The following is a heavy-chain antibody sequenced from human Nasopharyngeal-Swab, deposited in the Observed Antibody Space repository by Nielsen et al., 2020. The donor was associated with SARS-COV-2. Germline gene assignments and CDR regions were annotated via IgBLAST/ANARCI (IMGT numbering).Heavy chain of an antibody. CDR2: ISAYNGNT. V-gene: IGHV1-18*01. J-gene: IGHJ6*02. CDR3: ARYTRPGDYIYYYYGMDV. D-gene: IGHD4-17*01. CDR1: GYTFASYG. Sequence: ASVKVSCKASGYTFASYGISWVRQAPGQGLEWMGWISAYNGNTNYAQKLQGRVTMTTDTSTNTAYMELRSLRSDGTAVYYCARYTRPGDYIYYYYGMDVWGQGTTVTVSS.